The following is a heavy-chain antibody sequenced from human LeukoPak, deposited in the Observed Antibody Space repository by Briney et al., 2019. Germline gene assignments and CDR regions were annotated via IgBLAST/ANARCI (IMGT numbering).Heavy chain of an antibody. J-gene: IGHJ1*01. D-gene: IGHD3-9*01. Sequence: GGSLRLSCAASGFTVSSNYMSWVRQAPGKGLEWVSVIYSGGSAYYADSVKGRFTISRDNAKNSLYLQMNSLRAEDTAVYYCARDILTGSQSRFQHWGQGTLVTVSS. V-gene: IGHV3-66*01. CDR2: IYSGGSA. CDR1: GFTVSSNY. CDR3: ARDILTGSQSRFQH.